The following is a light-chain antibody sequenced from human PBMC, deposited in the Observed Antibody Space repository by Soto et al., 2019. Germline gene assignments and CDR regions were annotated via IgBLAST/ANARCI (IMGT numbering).Light chain of an antibody. CDR3: QKYNSYPLT. CDR2: NAF. CDR1: QSVSSSY. J-gene: IGKJ4*01. Sequence: EIVITQSPATLAVPPVGRANLSFIASQSVSSSYLAWYQQKPGQAPRLLIYNAFNRATGIPDRFSGSGSGTDFTLTISSLQPEDFATYYCQKYNSYPLTFGGGNTGAIK. V-gene: IGKV3D-15*01.